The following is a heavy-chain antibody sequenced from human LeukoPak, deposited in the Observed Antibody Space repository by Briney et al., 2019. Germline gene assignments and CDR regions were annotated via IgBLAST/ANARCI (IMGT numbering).Heavy chain of an antibody. CDR1: GGSISSYY. CDR3: ARAAVSYYYDSSSPRGAFDI. Sequence: SETLSLTCTVSGGSISSYYWSWIRQPPGKGLEWIGYIYYSGSTNYNPSLKSRVTISVDTSKNQFSLKLSSVTAADTAVYYCARAAVSYYYDSSSPRGAFDIWGQGTMVTVSS. D-gene: IGHD3-22*01. J-gene: IGHJ3*02. CDR2: IYYSGST. V-gene: IGHV4-59*01.